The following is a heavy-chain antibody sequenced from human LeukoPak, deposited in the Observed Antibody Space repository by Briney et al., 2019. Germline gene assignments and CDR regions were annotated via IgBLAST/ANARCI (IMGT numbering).Heavy chain of an antibody. J-gene: IGHJ6*03. CDR1: AFTFSSYW. V-gene: IGHV5-51*01. CDR2: IYPGDSDT. CDR3: ARQGQLLWFGELYYYMDD. Sequence: GGSLRLSCAASAFTFSSYWIGWVRQMPGKGLEWMGIIYPGDSDTRYSPSFQGQVTISADKSISTAYLQWSSLKASDTAMYYCARQGQLLWFGELYYYMDDWGKGTTVTVSS. D-gene: IGHD3-10*01.